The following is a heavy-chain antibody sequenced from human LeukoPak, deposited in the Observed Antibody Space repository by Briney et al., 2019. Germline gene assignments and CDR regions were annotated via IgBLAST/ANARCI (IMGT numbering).Heavy chain of an antibody. D-gene: IGHD3-10*01. CDR2: INHSGST. J-gene: IGHJ4*02. CDR3: ARLLRYYYGSKGYFDY. Sequence: PSETLSLTCAVYGGSFSGYYWSWIRQPPGKGLEWIGEINHSGSTNYNPSLKSRVTISVDTSKNQFSLKLSSVTAADTAVYYCARLLRYYYGSKGYFDYWGQGTLVTVSS. V-gene: IGHV4-34*01. CDR1: GGSFSGYY.